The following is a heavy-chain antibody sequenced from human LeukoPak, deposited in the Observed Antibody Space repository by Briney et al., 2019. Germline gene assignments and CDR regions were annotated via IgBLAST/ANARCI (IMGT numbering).Heavy chain of an antibody. CDR3: ARDRLHYGEYEKTLDY. Sequence: GGSLRLSCAASGFTFSSYSMNWVRQAPGKGLEWVSYISSSSSTIYCADSVKGRFTISRDNAKNSLYLQMNSLRADDTAVYYCARDRLHYGEYEKTLDYWGQGTLVTVSS. D-gene: IGHD4-17*01. CDR1: GFTFSSYS. CDR2: ISSSSSTI. V-gene: IGHV3-48*01. J-gene: IGHJ4*02.